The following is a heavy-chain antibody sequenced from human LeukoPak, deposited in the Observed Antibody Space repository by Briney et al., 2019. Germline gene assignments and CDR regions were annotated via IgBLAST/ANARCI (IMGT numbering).Heavy chain of an antibody. J-gene: IGHJ4*02. CDR1: GFTFSSYA. Sequence: GGSLRLSCAASGFTFSSYAMSWVRQAPGEGLEWVSAISGSGGSTYYADSVKGRFTISRDNSKNTLYLKMNSLRAEDTAVYYCAKAPLAPIVLVVAATYDYWGQGTLVTVSS. V-gene: IGHV3-23*01. CDR2: ISGSGGST. D-gene: IGHD2-15*01. CDR3: AKAPLAPIVLVVAATYDY.